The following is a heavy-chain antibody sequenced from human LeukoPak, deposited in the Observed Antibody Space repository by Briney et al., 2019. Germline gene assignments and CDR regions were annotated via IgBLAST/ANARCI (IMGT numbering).Heavy chain of an antibody. CDR3: AGNSSSPSFDY. CDR2: ISSSSSYI. D-gene: IGHD6-6*01. V-gene: IGHV3-21*01. CDR1: GFTFSSYS. Sequence: GGSLRLSCAASGFTFSSYSMNWVRQAPGKGLEWVSSISSSSSYIHYADSVKGRFTISRDNAKNSLYLQMNSLRAEDTAVYYCAGNSSSPSFDYWGQGTLVTVSS. J-gene: IGHJ4*02.